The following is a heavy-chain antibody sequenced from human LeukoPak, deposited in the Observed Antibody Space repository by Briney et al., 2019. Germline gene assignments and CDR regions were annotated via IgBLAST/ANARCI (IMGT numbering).Heavy chain of an antibody. J-gene: IGHJ6*04. CDR1: GGTFSSYA. D-gene: IGHD3-16*01. CDR3: ARRRANKYAYFPMDV. V-gene: IGHV1-69*05. CDR2: IIPIFNTT. Sequence: SVKVSCKVSGGTFSSYAISWVRQAPGQGLEWMGGIIPIFNTTNYTQKFQGRVTITTDESTSTAYMELSSLRSEDTAVYYCARRRANKYAYFPMDVWGKGTTVTVSS.